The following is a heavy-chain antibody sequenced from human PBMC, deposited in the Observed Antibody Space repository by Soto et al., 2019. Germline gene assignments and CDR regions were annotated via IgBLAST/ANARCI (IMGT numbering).Heavy chain of an antibody. CDR3: ARDLPIAAAGPNLVLHYYYGMDA. J-gene: IGHJ6*02. V-gene: IGHV3-30-3*01. Sequence: QVQLVESGGGVVQPGRSLRLSCAASGFTFSSYAMHWVRQAPGKGLEWVAVISYDGSNKYYADSVKGRFTISRDNSKNTLYLQMNSLRAEDTAVYYCARDLPIAAAGPNLVLHYYYGMDAWGQGTTVTVSS. CDR2: ISYDGSNK. CDR1: GFTFSSYA. D-gene: IGHD6-13*01.